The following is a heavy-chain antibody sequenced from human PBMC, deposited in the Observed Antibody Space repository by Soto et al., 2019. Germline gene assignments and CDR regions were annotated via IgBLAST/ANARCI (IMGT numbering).Heavy chain of an antibody. Sequence: SETLSLTCAVYGGSFSGYYWSWIRQPPGKGLEWIGEINHSGSTNYNPSLKSRVTISVDTSKNQFSLKLSSVTAADTAVYYCARAWVSYYYGMDVWGQGTTVTVSS. V-gene: IGHV4-34*01. J-gene: IGHJ6*02. CDR3: ARAWVSYYYGMDV. CDR2: INHSGST. CDR1: GGSFSGYY. D-gene: IGHD3-16*01.